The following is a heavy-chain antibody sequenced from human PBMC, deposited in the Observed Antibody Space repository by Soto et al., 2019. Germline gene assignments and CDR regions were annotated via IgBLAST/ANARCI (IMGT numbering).Heavy chain of an antibody. CDR3: AREYRGDAFDI. J-gene: IGHJ3*02. Sequence: GGSLRLSCAASGFSFSDYGMHWVRQAPGKGLEWVAVIYYDGSNKYYGDSVKGRFTISRDNSKNTVYLQMNSLRAEDTAVYYCAREYRGDAFDIWAQGTMVTVSS. CDR2: IYYDGSNK. CDR1: GFSFSDYG. V-gene: IGHV3-33*01. D-gene: IGHD2-2*02.